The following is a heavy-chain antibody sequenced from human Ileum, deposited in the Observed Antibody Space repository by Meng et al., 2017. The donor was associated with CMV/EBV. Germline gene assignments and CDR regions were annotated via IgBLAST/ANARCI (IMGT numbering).Heavy chain of an antibody. Sequence: ASVKVSCKASGYTFTEYGLSWVRQAPGQGLEWMGWISTYNGNTNYAQKFRGRVTLTTDASTRTVYMEPRSLRSDDAAIYYCARDRGTYLAYLDYWGQGTLVTVSS. CDR2: ISTYNGNT. CDR1: GYTFTEYG. D-gene: IGHD1-26*01. J-gene: IGHJ4*02. CDR3: ARDRGTYLAYLDY. V-gene: IGHV1-18*01.